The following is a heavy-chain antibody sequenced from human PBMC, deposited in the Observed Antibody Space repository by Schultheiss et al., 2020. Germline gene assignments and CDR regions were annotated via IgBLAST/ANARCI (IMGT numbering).Heavy chain of an antibody. CDR2: ISAYNGNT. D-gene: IGHD3-3*01. Sequence: ASVKVSCKASGYTFTSYGISWVRQAPGQGLEWMGWISAYNGNTNYAQKLQGRVTMTTDTSTSTAYMELRSLRSDDTAVYYCARDGGPFGVVIIPGAFHHYGMDVWGQGTTVTVSS. V-gene: IGHV1-18*01. CDR1: GYTFTSYG. J-gene: IGHJ6*02. CDR3: ARDGGPFGVVIIPGAFHHYGMDV.